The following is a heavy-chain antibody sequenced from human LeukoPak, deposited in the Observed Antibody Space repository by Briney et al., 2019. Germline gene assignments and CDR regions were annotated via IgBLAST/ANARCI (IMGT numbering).Heavy chain of an antibody. CDR2: IYSDGST. J-gene: IGHJ3*02. D-gene: IGHD6-19*01. CDR3: ARASDSSGSYSGGHI. CDR1: GGSIANYF. V-gene: IGHV4-59*01. Sequence: PSETLSLTCTVSGGSIANYFWSWLRQSPGKGLEWIGYIYSDGSTKYKSSLRSRVTISIDTSNNQFSLKLSSVTAADTAVYYCARASDSSGSYSGGHIWGQGTMVTVSS.